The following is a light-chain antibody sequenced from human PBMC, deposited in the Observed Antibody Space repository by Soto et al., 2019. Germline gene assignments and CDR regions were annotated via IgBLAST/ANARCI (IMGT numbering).Light chain of an antibody. CDR3: QQYNGYST. V-gene: IGKV1-5*03. Sequence: DLQMTQSPSTLSASVGDRVSITCRASPSISIWLAWYQQKPGKAPNLLIYKTSSLESGVPSRVSGSGSGTEFTLTISSLQPDDFATDYGQQYNGYSTFGQGTKLEI. CDR1: PSISIW. J-gene: IGKJ2*01. CDR2: KTS.